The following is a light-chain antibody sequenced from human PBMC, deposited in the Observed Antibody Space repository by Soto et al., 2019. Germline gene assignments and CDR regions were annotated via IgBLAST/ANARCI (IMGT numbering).Light chain of an antibody. CDR2: GTS. CDR1: QTIGRNY. V-gene: IGKV3-20*01. Sequence: IGVKLSLGTLSLPPGETASLSCRASQTIGRNYLAWYQQKPGQAPRLLIFGTSTRATGIPDRFSGSGSGTDFTLSISRLEPEDFAVYYCQQYGRPRSFGQGTRLEV. J-gene: IGKJ5*01. CDR3: QQYGRPRS.